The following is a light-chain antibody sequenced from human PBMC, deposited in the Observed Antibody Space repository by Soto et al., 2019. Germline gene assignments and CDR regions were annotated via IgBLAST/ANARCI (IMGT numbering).Light chain of an antibody. V-gene: IGLV2-14*01. J-gene: IGLJ1*01. Sequence: QPVLTQPASVSGSPGQSITISCTGTNTDVGGYNYVSWYQQYPGKAPKLMISDVSTRPSGVSNRFSGSKSGNTASLTISGLQAEDEADYYCSSYTSTSTFYVFGTGTKLTVL. CDR3: SSYTSTSTFYV. CDR1: NTDVGGYNY. CDR2: DVS.